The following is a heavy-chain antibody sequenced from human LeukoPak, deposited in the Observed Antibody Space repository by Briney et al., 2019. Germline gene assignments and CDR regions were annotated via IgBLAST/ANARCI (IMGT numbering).Heavy chain of an antibody. J-gene: IGHJ4*02. CDR2: ITTNGGFT. V-gene: IGHV3-64*01. Sequence: PGGSPRLSCAASGFTFSDYAMHWVRQAPGKGLEYVSAITTNGGFTYYVNSVKGRFTISRDNSKNTLYLQMGSLRTEDMAVYYCARGGFVDYWGQGTLVTVSS. CDR1: GFTFSDYA. D-gene: IGHD3-10*01. CDR3: ARGGFVDY.